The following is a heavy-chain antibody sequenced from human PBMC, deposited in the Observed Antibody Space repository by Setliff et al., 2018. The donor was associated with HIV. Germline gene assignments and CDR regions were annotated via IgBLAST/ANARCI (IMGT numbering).Heavy chain of an antibody. V-gene: IGHV1-18*01. CDR2: ISGYNGNT. CDR1: GGTFSSHA. CDR3: ARGQYGDELFDY. D-gene: IGHD4-17*01. Sequence: ASVKVSCKASGGTFSSHAISWVRQAPGQGLEWVGYISGYNGNTKYAQNVQGRVTMTTDTSTSTAYMELRSLRSDDTAVYYCARGQYGDELFDYWGQGTLVTVSS. J-gene: IGHJ4*02.